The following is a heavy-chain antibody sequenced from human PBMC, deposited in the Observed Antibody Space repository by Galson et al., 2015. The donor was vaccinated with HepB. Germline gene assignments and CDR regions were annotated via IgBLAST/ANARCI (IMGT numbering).Heavy chain of an antibody. CDR2: ISSSSSYT. D-gene: IGHD2-2*01. Sequence: SLRLSCAASGSTFSDYYMSWLRQAPGKGLEWVSYISSSSSYTNYADSVKGRFTISRDNAKNSLYLQMNSLRAEDTAVYYCAMYGGYCSSTSCPARRNYYYYGMDVWGQGTTVTVSS. CDR1: GSTFSDYY. CDR3: AMYGGYCSSTSCPARRNYYYYGMDV. J-gene: IGHJ6*02. V-gene: IGHV3-11*06.